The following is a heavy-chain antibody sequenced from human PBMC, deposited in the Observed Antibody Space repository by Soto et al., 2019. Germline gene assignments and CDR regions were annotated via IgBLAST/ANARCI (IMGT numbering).Heavy chain of an antibody. CDR2: IITIFSTA. V-gene: IGHV1-69*12. D-gene: IGHD2-8*01. Sequence: QVQLVQSGAEVKKPGSSVKVSCKASGGTFSSYAISWVRQAPGQGLEWMGGIITIFSTANYAQKFQGRVTITADESTSTAYMELSSMRSEHTAVYYCASLYCTHGVCSPDDWGQGTLVTVSS. CDR1: GGTFSSYA. CDR3: ASLYCTHGVCSPDD. J-gene: IGHJ4*02.